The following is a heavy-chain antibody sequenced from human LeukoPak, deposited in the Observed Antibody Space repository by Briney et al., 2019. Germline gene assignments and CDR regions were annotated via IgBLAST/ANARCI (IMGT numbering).Heavy chain of an antibody. CDR3: ARGQDRDWFGGTDWFDP. Sequence: ASVKVSCKASGYTFTGYYMHWVRQAPGQGLEWMGWINPNSGGTNYAQKFQGRVTMTRDTSISTAYMELSRLRSDDTAVYYSARGQDRDWFGGTDWFDPWGQGTLVTVSS. CDR1: GYTFTGYY. D-gene: IGHD3-10*01. CDR2: INPNSGGT. V-gene: IGHV1-2*02. J-gene: IGHJ5*02.